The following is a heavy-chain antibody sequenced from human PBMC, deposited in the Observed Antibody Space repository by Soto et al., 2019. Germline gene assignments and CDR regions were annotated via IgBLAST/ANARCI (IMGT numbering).Heavy chain of an antibody. V-gene: IGHV1-69*04. CDR3: AGDPDSHYNDSHASSYP. D-gene: IGHD4-4*01. Sequence: VALLNVSCKTAGYTFSIYAIHWGRQAPGQGLEWMGRISAIIGKIKYAQKLQGRVTISADKFTSTAYMELTGLRSDDTAVYYCAGDPDSHYNDSHASSYPWGLGTLVTVSS. J-gene: IGHJ5*02. CDR2: ISAIIGKI. CDR1: GYTFSIYA.